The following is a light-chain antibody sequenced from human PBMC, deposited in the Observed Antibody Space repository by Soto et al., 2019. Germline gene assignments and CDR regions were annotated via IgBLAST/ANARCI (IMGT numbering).Light chain of an antibody. CDR2: GAS. J-gene: IGKJ1*01. CDR3: QQYNNWPAGT. CDR1: QSVSSN. V-gene: IGKV3-15*01. Sequence: EIVMTQSPATLSVSPGERATPSCRASQSVSSNLAWYQQKPGQAPRLLIYGASTRATGIPARFSGSGSGTEFTLSISSLQFEDFAVYYCQQYNNWPAGTFGQGTKVDIK.